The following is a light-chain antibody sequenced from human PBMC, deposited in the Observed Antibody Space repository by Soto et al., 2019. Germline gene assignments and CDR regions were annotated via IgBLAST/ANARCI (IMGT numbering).Light chain of an antibody. CDR1: SSNIGAGYD. CDR3: HSYDSSLSAVV. Sequence: QAVVTQPPSVSGAPGQRVTISCTGTSSNIGAGYDVHWYQQLPGKAPTLLIHSNNDRPSGVPDRFSGSKSGTSASLAITGLQADDEADYYCHSYDSSLSAVVFGGGTKVTVL. CDR2: SNN. V-gene: IGLV1-40*01. J-gene: IGLJ3*02.